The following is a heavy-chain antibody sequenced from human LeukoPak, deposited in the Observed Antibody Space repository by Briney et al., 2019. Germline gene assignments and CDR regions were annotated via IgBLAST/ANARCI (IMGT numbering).Heavy chain of an antibody. CDR1: VYTFTVYY. J-gene: IGHJ4*02. CDR2: INPNTGGT. Sequence: ASVTVSCTSSVYTFTVYYIHWVRQAPGQGLEWMGFINPNTGGTSYAQKFQASVTMTRDTSISTAYMELSGLRSDDTAVYYCARRYDFWSGYPTAFDYWGQGTLVTVSS. V-gene: IGHV1-2*02. CDR3: ARRYDFWSGYPTAFDY. D-gene: IGHD3-3*01.